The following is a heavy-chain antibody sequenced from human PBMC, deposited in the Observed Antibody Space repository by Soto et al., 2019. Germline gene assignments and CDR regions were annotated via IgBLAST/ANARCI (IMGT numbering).Heavy chain of an antibody. J-gene: IGHJ3*02. V-gene: IGHV1-18*01. CDR1: GYTFTSYG. CDR3: ARGNPIEYSSSWYAVDI. CDR2: ISAYNGNT. Sequence: ASVKVSCKASGYTFTSYGISWVRQAPGQGLEWMGWISAYNGNTNYAQKLQGRVTMTTDTSTGTAYMELRSLRSDDTAVYYCARGNPIEYSSSWYAVDIWGQGTMGTVSS. D-gene: IGHD6-13*01.